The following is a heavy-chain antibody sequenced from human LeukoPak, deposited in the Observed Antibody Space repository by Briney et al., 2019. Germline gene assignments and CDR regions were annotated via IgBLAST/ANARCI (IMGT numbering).Heavy chain of an antibody. D-gene: IGHD3-3*01. V-gene: IGHV3-74*01. J-gene: IGHJ4*02. CDR2: IKGDTSYA. CDR3: ARDNDVWSLDF. Sequence: GGSLRLSCAASGFMFNNYWMHWVRHAPGRGLEWVSRIKGDTSYANYAGSVKGRFTISRDNAKSTLYLQMDSLTIEDTAVYFCARDNDVWSLDFRSQGTLVTVSS. CDR1: GFMFNNYW.